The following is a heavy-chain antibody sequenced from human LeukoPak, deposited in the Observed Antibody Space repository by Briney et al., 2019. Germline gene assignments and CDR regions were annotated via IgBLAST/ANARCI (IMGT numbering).Heavy chain of an antibody. Sequence: ASVKVSCKASGYTFTGYYMHWVRQAPGQGLEWMGWINPNSGGTNYAQKFQGWVTMTRDTSISTAYMELSRLRSDDTAVYYCAREGWYNWNDGGSYYYYGMDVWGQGTTATVSS. CDR3: AREGWYNWNDGGSYYYYGMDV. CDR1: GYTFTGYY. J-gene: IGHJ6*02. D-gene: IGHD1-1*01. V-gene: IGHV1-2*04. CDR2: INPNSGGT.